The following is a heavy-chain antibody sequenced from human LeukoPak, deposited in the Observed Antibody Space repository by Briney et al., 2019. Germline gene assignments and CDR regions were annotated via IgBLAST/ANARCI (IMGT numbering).Heavy chain of an antibody. J-gene: IGHJ4*02. CDR2: ISGSGGST. CDR3: ARSRGSWPDYFDY. CDR1: GFTFSSYA. D-gene: IGHD6-13*01. V-gene: IGHV3-23*01. Sequence: GGSLRLSCAASGFTFSSYAMSWVRQAPGKGLEWVSAISGSGGSTYYADSVKGRFTISRDNSKNTLYLQMNSLRAEDTGLYYCARSRGSWPDYFDYWGQGTLVTVTS.